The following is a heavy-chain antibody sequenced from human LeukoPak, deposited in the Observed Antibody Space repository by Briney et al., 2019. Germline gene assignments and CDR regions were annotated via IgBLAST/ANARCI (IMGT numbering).Heavy chain of an antibody. D-gene: IGHD3-10*01. J-gene: IGHJ4*02. CDR1: GDSISSYY. CDR2: IYYSGST. CDR3: AVGGYYGSGSNFDY. V-gene: IGHV4-59*01. Sequence: SETLSLTCTVSGDSISSYYWTWIRQPPGKGLEWIGYIYYSGSTNYNPSLKSRVTISVDTSKNQFSLKLSSVTAADTAVYYCAVGGYYGSGSNFDYWGQGTLVTVSS.